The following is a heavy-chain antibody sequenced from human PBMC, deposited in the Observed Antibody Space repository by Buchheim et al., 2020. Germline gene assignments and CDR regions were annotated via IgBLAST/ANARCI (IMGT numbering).Heavy chain of an antibody. Sequence: QVQLVESGGGVVQPGRSLRLSCAASGFTFSSYAMHWVRQAPGKGLEWVAVISYDGSNKYYADSVKGRFTISRDNSKNTLYLQMNSLRAEDTAVYYCARDVGREVYYYYGMDVWGQGTT. V-gene: IGHV3-30-3*01. J-gene: IGHJ6*02. CDR1: GFTFSSYA. CDR3: ARDVGREVYYYYGMDV. D-gene: IGHD2-15*01. CDR2: ISYDGSNK.